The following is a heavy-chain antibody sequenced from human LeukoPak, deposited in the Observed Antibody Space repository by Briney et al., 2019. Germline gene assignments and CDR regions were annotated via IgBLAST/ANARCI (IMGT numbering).Heavy chain of an antibody. V-gene: IGHV4-39*07. CDR1: GGSISSSSYY. J-gene: IGHJ4*02. Sequence: SETLSLTCTVSGGSISSSSYYWGWIRQPPGTGLEWIGSIYYSGSTYYNPSLKSRVTISVDTSKNQFSLKLSSVTAADTAVYYCALYDSSGYEPDYWGQGTLVNVSS. D-gene: IGHD3-22*01. CDR3: ALYDSSGYEPDY. CDR2: IYYSGST.